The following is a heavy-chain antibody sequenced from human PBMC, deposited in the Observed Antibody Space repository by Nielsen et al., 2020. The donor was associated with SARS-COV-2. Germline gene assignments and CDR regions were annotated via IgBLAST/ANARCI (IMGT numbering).Heavy chain of an antibody. V-gene: IGHV3-7*03. J-gene: IGHJ4*02. D-gene: IGHD3-3*02. CDR2: IKEDGSEK. Sequence: GESLKISCAASGFSFSSYWMSWVRQAPGKGLEWVANIKEDGSEKNYVDSVKGRFTISRDNAKNSLYLQMNSLRIEDTAVYYCARDSIPRDWGQGTLVTVSS. CDR3: ARDSIPRD. CDR1: GFSFSSYW.